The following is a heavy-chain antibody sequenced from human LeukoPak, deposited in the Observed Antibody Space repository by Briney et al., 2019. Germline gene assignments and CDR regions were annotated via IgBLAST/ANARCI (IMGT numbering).Heavy chain of an antibody. V-gene: IGHV1-69*04. CDR1: GGTFSSYA. CDR3: ARDLWYSSSWYREYNWFDP. J-gene: IGHJ5*02. CDR2: IIPILGIA. D-gene: IGHD6-13*01. Sequence: ASVKLSCKASGGTFSSYAISWVRQAPGQGLEWMGRIIPILGIANYAQKFQGRVTITADKYPSTAYMELSSLRSEDTAVYYCARDLWYSSSWYREYNWFDPWSQRTLVTVSS.